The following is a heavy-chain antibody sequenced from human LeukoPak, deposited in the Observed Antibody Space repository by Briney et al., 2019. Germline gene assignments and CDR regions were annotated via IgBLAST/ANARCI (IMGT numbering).Heavy chain of an antibody. J-gene: IGHJ4*02. CDR3: ARSGSGYLRYYFDY. CDR1: GGSFSGYY. Sequence: SETLSLTCAVYGGSFSGYYWSWVRQPPGKGLEWIGEINHSGSTNYNPSLKSRVTISVDTSKNQFSLKLSSVTAADTAVYYCARSGSGYLRYYFDYWGQGTLVTVSS. V-gene: IGHV4-34*01. D-gene: IGHD5-12*01. CDR2: INHSGST.